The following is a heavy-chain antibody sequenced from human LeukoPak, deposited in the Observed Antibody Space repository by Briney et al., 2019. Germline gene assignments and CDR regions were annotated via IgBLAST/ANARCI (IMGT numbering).Heavy chain of an antibody. D-gene: IGHD3-3*01. CDR3: ARDLREGITIFGVVPMGAFDI. CDR1: GYTFTGYY. Sequence: DTVKVSCKASGYTFTGYYMHWVRQAPGQGLEWMGWINSSSSGTNYAQKFQGRVTMTRDTSISTAYMELSRLRSDDTAVYYCARDLREGITIFGVVPMGAFDIWGQGTMVTVSS. CDR2: INSSSSGT. V-gene: IGHV1-2*02. J-gene: IGHJ3*02.